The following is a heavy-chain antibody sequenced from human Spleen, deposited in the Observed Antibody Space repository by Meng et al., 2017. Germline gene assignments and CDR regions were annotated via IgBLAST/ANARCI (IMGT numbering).Heavy chain of an antibody. CDR1: GYIFTGQY. V-gene: IGHV1-2*02. CDR2: INPNSGST. Sequence: ASVKVSCKASGYIFTGQYLHWVRQAPGQGPEWMGWINPNSGSTNYAQKFQGRVTITADESTSTAYMELINLRAEDTAVYYCARSGWNYDSRWFDPWGQGTLVTVSS. CDR3: ARSGWNYDSRWFDP. J-gene: IGHJ5*02. D-gene: IGHD3-3*01.